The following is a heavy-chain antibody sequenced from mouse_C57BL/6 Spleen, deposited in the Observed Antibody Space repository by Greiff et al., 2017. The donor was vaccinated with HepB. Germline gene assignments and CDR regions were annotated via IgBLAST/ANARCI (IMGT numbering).Heavy chain of an antibody. CDR3: AKEDSNYPGAY. CDR2: IWGDGST. V-gene: IGHV2-3*01. D-gene: IGHD2-5*01. CDR1: GFSLTSYG. Sequence: QVQLTQSGPGLVAPSQSLSITCTVSGFSLTSYGVSWVRQPPGTGLEWLGVIWGDGSTNYHSAIISRLSVSKDNSKSQVFLKLNSLQTDDTATYYCAKEDSNYPGAYWGQGTLVTVSA. J-gene: IGHJ3*01.